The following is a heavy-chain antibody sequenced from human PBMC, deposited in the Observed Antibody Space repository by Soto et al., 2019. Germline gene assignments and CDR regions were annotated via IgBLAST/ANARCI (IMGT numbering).Heavy chain of an antibody. CDR1: AFTFTNYA. J-gene: IGHJ6*02. CDR2: ISFDGSNK. V-gene: IGHV3-30*04. Sequence: QVQMVESGGGVVQPGKSLRLSCAASAFTFTNYALHWVRQAPGRGLEWVAVISFDGSNKFYVDSVKGRFTISMDNSKNTLYLRMGSLTPADTGVYSGARQQQPQAGDYYYFGMDVWGQGTTVTVSS. CDR3: ARQQQPQAGDYYYFGMDV. D-gene: IGHD6-13*01.